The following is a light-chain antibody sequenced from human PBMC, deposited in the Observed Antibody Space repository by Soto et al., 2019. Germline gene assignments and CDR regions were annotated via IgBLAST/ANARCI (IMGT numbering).Light chain of an antibody. J-gene: IGLJ2*01. Sequence: QSVLTQPASVSGSPGQSITISCTGTSSDVGGYNFVSWYQQHPGKAPKLMIYEVRYRPSGVSYRFSGSKSGNTASLTISGLQAEDEADYYCSSYTSSVTLVFGGGTKLTVL. CDR3: SSYTSSVTLV. V-gene: IGLV2-14*01. CDR1: SSDVGGYNF. CDR2: EVR.